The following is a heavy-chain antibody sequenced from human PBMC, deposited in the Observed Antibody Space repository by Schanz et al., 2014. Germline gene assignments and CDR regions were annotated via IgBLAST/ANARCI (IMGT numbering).Heavy chain of an antibody. D-gene: IGHD3-10*01. CDR3: ARGSPENMIRGELDY. CDR2: INPIGGST. Sequence: QLQLVQSGAEVKKPGSSVKISCKASGYTFTNFFLHWVRQAPGQGLEWMGIINPIGGSTTYAQKFRGAVTLTTDTSTDTAYLELTSLRSEDTAVYYCARGSPENMIRGELDYWGQGTLVTVSS. J-gene: IGHJ4*02. CDR1: GYTFTNFF. V-gene: IGHV1-46*03.